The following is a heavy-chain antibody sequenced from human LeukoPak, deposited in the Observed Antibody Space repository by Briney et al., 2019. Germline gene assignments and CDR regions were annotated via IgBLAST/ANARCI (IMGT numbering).Heavy chain of an antibody. J-gene: IGHJ4*02. Sequence: PSETLSHTCTVSGGSISSYYWSWIRQPPGKGLEWIGYIYYSGSTNYNPSLKSRVTISVDTSKNQFSLKLTSVTAADTAVYYCARAGSSAYLIDYWGQGTLVTVSS. CDR2: IYYSGST. D-gene: IGHD3-22*01. V-gene: IGHV4-59*01. CDR1: GGSISSYY. CDR3: ARAGSSAYLIDY.